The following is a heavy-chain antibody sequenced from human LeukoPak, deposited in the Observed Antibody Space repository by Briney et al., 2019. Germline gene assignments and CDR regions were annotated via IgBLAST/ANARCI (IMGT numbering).Heavy chain of an antibody. Sequence: PSQTLSPTCTVSGGSISSGDYYWSWIRQPPGKGLEWIGYIYYSGSTYYNPSLKSRVTISVDTSKNQFSLKLSSVTAADTAVYYCARGWERRYSNTWGQGTLVTVSS. J-gene: IGHJ4*02. CDR3: ARGWERRYSNT. CDR1: GGSISSGDYY. V-gene: IGHV4-30-4*08. CDR2: IYYSGST. D-gene: IGHD4-11*01.